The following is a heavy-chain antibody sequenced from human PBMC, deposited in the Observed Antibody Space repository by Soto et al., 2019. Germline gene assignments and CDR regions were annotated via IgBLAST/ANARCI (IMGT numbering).Heavy chain of an antibody. CDR1: GGSFSGYY. D-gene: IGHD3-16*01. J-gene: IGHJ4*02. V-gene: IGHV4-34*01. CDR3: ARGPNYGY. CDR2: INHSGSN. Sequence: QVQLQQWGAGLLKPSETLSLTCAVYGGSFSGYYWSWIRQPPGKGLEGIGEINHSGSNNYNPSLKSRFTISVDTSKNLFSLRLSSVAAADTAVYYCARGPNYGYWGQVTLVTVSS.